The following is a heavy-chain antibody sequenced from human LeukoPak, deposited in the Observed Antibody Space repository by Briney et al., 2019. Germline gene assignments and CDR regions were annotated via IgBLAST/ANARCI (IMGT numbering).Heavy chain of an antibody. CDR3: ARDGQKGTYYDFWSGSFRYMDV. CDR1: GFTFSSYS. D-gene: IGHD3-3*01. Sequence: GGSLRLSCAASGFTFSSYSMNWVRQAPGKGLEWVANIKQDGSEKYYVDSVKGRFTISRDSAKNSLYLQMNSLRAEDTAVYYCARDGQKGTYYDFWSGSFRYMDVWGKGTTVTVSS. J-gene: IGHJ6*03. CDR2: IKQDGSEK. V-gene: IGHV3-7*01.